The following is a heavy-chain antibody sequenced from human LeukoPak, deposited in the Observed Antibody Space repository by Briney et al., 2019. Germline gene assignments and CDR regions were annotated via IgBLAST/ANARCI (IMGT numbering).Heavy chain of an antibody. J-gene: IGHJ2*01. CDR2: IYYSGCT. V-gene: IGHV4-59*08. CDR3: ARRKDKYSSGYDWYFDL. CDR1: GGFISNFY. D-gene: IGHD6-19*01. Sequence: SETLSLTCTVSGGFISNFYWSWMRQPPGEGLEGIGYIYYSGCTNYNPSLKRRVTISVDTSKNQFSLKLSSVTAADTAVYYCARRKDKYSSGYDWYFDLWGRGTLVTVSS.